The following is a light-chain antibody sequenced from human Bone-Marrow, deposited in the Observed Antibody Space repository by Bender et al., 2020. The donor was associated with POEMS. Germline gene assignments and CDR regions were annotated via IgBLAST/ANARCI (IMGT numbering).Light chain of an antibody. Sequence: QSALTQPASVSGSPGQSITISCTGTSSDVGSYNLVSWYQQHPGKAPKVIIYDVTNRPSGVSTRFSGSKSGYTASLTISGLRAEDEADYYCSSYTGSNTLIFGGGTKLTVL. CDR1: SSDVGSYNL. CDR2: DVT. CDR3: SSYTGSNTLI. J-gene: IGLJ2*01. V-gene: IGLV2-14*02.